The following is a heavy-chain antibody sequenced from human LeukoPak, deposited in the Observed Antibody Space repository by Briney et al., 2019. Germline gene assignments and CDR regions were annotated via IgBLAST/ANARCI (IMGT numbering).Heavy chain of an antibody. CDR1: GYSFTNYW. D-gene: IGHD3-22*01. Sequence: GESLKISCKTSGYSFTNYWIAWVRQMPGKGLEWMGIIYPADSETRYSPSFLGQVTITADKSISTAYLQWRSLKASDTAMYYCARHPGAQYYYDSSGYLGAFDIWGQGTMVTVSS. CDR3: ARHPGAQYYYDSSGYLGAFDI. V-gene: IGHV5-51*01. CDR2: IYPADSET. J-gene: IGHJ3*02.